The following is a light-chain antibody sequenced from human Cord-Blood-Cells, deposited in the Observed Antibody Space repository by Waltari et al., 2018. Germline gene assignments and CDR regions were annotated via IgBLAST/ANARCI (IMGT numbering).Light chain of an antibody. V-gene: IGKV3-15*01. J-gene: IGKJ4*01. CDR2: GAS. CDR1: QSVSRN. Sequence: IVMTQSPATLSVSPGERATLPCRASQSVSRNLAWSQQKPGQAPRLLIYGASTRATGIPARFSGSGSGTEFTLTISSLQSEDFAVYYCQQYNNWPVFGGGTKVEIK. CDR3: QQYNNWPV.